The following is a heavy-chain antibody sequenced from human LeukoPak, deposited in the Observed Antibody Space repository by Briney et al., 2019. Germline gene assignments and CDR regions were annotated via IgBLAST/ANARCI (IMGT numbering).Heavy chain of an antibody. D-gene: IGHD3-10*01. CDR1: GFTFSGYS. Sequence: PGGSLRLSCAASGFTFSGYSMNWVRQAPGKGLDWVSAIHSSGNTYYADSVKGRVTISRDNAKNTLHLQMNSLRAEDTAVYYCARPTGGQYIDYWGQGTLVTVSS. V-gene: IGHV3-21*01. CDR3: ARPTGGQYIDY. CDR2: IHSSGNT. J-gene: IGHJ4*02.